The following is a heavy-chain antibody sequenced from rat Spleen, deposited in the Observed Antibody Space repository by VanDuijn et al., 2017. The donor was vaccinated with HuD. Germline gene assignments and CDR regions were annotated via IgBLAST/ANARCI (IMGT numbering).Heavy chain of an antibody. V-gene: IGHV5-27*01. Sequence: EVQLVESGGGLVQPGRSLKLSCAASGFTFSDYYMAWVRQAPTKGLEWVAYINIGGGSTYYPDSVKGRFTISRDNTKSTLYLQMDSLGSEDTATYYCASRDYWGQGVMVTVSS. CDR3: ASRDY. CDR2: INIGGGST. J-gene: IGHJ2*01. CDR1: GFTFSDYY.